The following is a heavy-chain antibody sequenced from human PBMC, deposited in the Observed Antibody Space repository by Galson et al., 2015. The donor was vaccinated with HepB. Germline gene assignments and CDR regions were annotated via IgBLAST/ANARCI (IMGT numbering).Heavy chain of an antibody. CDR2: IYYSGST. Sequence: TLSLTCTVSGDSISSGNYYWNWIRQPPGKGLEWIGHIYYSGSTYYNPSLKSRLTMSIDTSKNQFSLKLSSVTAADTAVYYCARGGEGDCTTTTCPRGWFDPWGQGTPVTVSS. J-gene: IGHJ5*02. CDR3: ARGGEGDCTTTTCPRGWFDP. D-gene: IGHD2-2*01. CDR1: GDSISSGNYY. V-gene: IGHV4-30-4*01.